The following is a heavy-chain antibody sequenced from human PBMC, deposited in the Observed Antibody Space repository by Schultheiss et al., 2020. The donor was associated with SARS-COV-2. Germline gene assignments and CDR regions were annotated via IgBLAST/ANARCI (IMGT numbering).Heavy chain of an antibody. D-gene: IGHD3-3*01. CDR2: IYYSGST. CDR3: ARARSSITIFDWFDP. V-gene: IGHV4-30-4*01. CDR1: GGSISSGDYY. J-gene: IGHJ5*02. Sequence: SETLSLTCTVSGGSISSGDYYWSWIRQPPGKGLEWIGYIYYSGSTYYNPSLKSRVTISVDTSKNQFSLKLSSVTAADTAVYYCARARSSITIFDWFDPWGQGTLVTVSS.